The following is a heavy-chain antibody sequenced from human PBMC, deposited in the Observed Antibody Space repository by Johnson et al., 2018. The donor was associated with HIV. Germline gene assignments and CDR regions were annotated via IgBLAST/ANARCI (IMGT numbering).Heavy chain of an antibody. CDR1: GFTFDDYG. D-gene: IGHD1-26*01. Sequence: VQLVESGVGVVRPGGSLRLSCAASGFTFDDYGMSWVRQAPGKGLEWVSGINWNGGSTGYADSVKGRFTISRDNAKNSLYVQMKSLRAEDTALYYCARDRGYSGSYTGAFDIWGQGAMVTVSS. V-gene: IGHV3-20*04. J-gene: IGHJ3*02. CDR3: ARDRGYSGSYTGAFDI. CDR2: INWNGGST.